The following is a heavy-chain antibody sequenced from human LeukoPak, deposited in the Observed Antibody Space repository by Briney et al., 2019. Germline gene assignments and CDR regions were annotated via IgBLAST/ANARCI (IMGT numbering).Heavy chain of an antibody. J-gene: IGHJ3*02. CDR1: GGSISSSSYY. Sequence: PSETLSLTCTVSGGSISSSSYYWGWIRQAPGKGLEWVANIKQDGSEKYYVDSVKGRFTISRDNAKNSLYLQMNSLRAEDTAVYYCARDFLAGSDAFDIWGQGTMITVSS. D-gene: IGHD1-14*01. CDR2: IKQDGSEK. V-gene: IGHV3-7*01. CDR3: ARDFLAGSDAFDI.